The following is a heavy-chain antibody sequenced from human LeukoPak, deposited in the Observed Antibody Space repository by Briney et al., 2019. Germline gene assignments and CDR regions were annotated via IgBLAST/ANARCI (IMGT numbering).Heavy chain of an antibody. CDR2: ISYDGSNK. Sequence: GRSLRLSCAASGFTFSSYGMHWVRRAPGKGLEWVAVISYDGSNKYYADSVKGRFTISRDNSKNTLYLQMNSLRAEDTAVYYCAKSIRRGYSYGDWFDPWGQGTLVTVSS. V-gene: IGHV3-30*18. J-gene: IGHJ5*02. CDR3: AKSIRRGYSYGDWFDP. D-gene: IGHD5-18*01. CDR1: GFTFSSYG.